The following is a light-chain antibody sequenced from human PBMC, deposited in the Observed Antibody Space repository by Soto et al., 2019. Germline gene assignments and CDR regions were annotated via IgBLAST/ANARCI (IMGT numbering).Light chain of an antibody. Sequence: IVRSMSAATVSLSPRERATLXCSGIQSVSSNLVWYLQKPGQAPRLLIYDTSTRATNVPARFTGSGSETEFTLTISGLQAEDFGIYYCHHYNNWPPRNTFGQGTKVDIK. CDR2: DTS. J-gene: IGKJ2*01. CDR3: HHYNNWPPRNT. CDR1: QSVSSN. V-gene: IGKV3-15*01.